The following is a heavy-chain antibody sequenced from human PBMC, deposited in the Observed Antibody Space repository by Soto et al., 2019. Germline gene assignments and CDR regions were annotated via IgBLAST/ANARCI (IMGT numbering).Heavy chain of an antibody. CDR1: GFPFSCST. J-gene: IGHJ3*02. D-gene: IGHD6-13*01. CDR3: TMTLRAAGTAFDI. CDR2: IRSKANSYAT. Sequence: PGRSLRLSCAASGFPFSCSTMHWVRQASGKGLEWVGRIRSKANSYATAYAASVKGRFTISRDDSKNTAYLQMNSLKTEDTAVYYCTMTLRAAGTAFDIWGQVTMFTVSS. V-gene: IGHV3-73*01.